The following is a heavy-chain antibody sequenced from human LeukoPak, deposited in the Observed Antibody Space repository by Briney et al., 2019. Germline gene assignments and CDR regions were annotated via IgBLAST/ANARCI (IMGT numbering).Heavy chain of an antibody. CDR2: IYPGDSDT. J-gene: IGHJ6*02. D-gene: IGHD6-19*01. V-gene: IGHV5-51*01. CDR3: ARGMYSSGWYSGYYYGMDV. CDR1: GYSFTSYW. Sequence: RRGESLKISCKGSGYSFTSYWIGWVRQMPGKGLEWMGIIYPGDSDTRYSPSFQGQVTISADKSISTAYLQWSSLKASDTAMYYCARGMYSSGWYSGYYYGMDVWGQGTTVTVSS.